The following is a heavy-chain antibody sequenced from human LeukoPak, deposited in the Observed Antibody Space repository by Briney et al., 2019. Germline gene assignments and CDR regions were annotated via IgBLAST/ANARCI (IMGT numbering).Heavy chain of an antibody. CDR2: IKFDGSDK. CDR3: ARFKQLPPRYFDL. D-gene: IGHD6-13*01. Sequence: GGSLRLSCAASGFTFSNYWMSWVRQAPGKGLEWVANIKFDGSDKFYVDSVKGRFTIPRDNAKNSLYLQMNSLRAEDTAVYYCARFKQLPPRYFDLWGRGTLVTVSS. J-gene: IGHJ2*01. V-gene: IGHV3-7*01. CDR1: GFTFSNYW.